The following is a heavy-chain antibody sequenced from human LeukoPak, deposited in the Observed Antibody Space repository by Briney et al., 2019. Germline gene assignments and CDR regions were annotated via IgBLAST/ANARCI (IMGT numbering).Heavy chain of an antibody. CDR3: ARAPVLGYSYGQYYFDY. D-gene: IGHD5-18*01. CDR1: GGSISSGDYY. Sequence: SQTPSLTCTVSGGSISSGDYYWSWIRQHPGKGLEWIGYIYYSGSTYYNPSLKSRVTISVDTSKNQFSLKLSSVTAADTAVYYCARAPVLGYSYGQYYFDYWGQGTLVTVSS. V-gene: IGHV4-31*03. CDR2: IYYSGST. J-gene: IGHJ4*02.